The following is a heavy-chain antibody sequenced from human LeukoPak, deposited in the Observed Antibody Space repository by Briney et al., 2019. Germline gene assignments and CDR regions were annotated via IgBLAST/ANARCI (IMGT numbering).Heavy chain of an antibody. D-gene: IGHD6-6*01. V-gene: IGHV4-4*09. CDR1: GGPISSYY. CDR3: ARYSSSSLYYYYYYMDV. J-gene: IGHJ6*03. CDR2: IYTTGST. Sequence: SETLSLTCTVSGGPISSYYCSWIRQPPGKGLEWIGYIYTTGSTNYNPSLKSRATISVDTSQNQFSLKLRSVTAAATAVYYCARYSSSSLYYYYYYMDVWGKGTTVTVSS.